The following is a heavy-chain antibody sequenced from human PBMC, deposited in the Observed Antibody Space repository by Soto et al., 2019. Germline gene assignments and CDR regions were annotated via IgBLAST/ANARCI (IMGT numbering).Heavy chain of an antibody. Sequence: GGSLRLSCAASGFTFSSYEMNRVRQAPGMGLVWVSHINSDGSYTTYADSVKGRFTISRDNAKNTLYLQMNSLRAEDTAVYYCVRAIGHYGMDVWGRGTTVTVSS. CDR2: INSDGSYT. CDR1: GFTFSSYE. V-gene: IGHV3-74*01. D-gene: IGHD3-22*01. J-gene: IGHJ6*02. CDR3: VRAIGHYGMDV.